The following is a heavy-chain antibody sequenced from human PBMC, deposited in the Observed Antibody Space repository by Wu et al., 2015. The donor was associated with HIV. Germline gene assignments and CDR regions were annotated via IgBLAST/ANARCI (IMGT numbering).Heavy chain of an antibody. Sequence: QVQLVQSGAEVKKPGASVKVSCKASGYTFTSYDINWVRQATGQGLEWMGWMNPNSGNTGYAQRFQGRVTMTRNTSISTAYMELSSLRSEDTAVYYCARGVRYRSPKNYYYYGTDVWGQGTTVTASS. V-gene: IGHV1-8*01. CDR3: ARGVRYRSPKNYYYYGTDV. CDR1: GYTFTSYD. J-gene: IGHJ6*02. CDR2: MNPNSGNT. D-gene: IGHD1-1*01.